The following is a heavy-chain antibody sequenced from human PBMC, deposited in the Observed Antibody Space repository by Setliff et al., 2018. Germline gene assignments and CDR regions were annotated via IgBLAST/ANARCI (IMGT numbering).Heavy chain of an antibody. CDR3: ARDLAGTWDY. J-gene: IGHJ4*02. CDR1: GGSISSGSYY. CDR2: IYTSGST. Sequence: PSETLSLTCTVSGGSISSGSYYWSWIRQPAGKGLEWIGHIYTSGSTNYNPSLKSRVTISVDTSKNQFSLKLSSVTAADTAVYYCARDLAGTWDYWGQGILVTVSS. D-gene: IGHD1-7*01. V-gene: IGHV4-61*09.